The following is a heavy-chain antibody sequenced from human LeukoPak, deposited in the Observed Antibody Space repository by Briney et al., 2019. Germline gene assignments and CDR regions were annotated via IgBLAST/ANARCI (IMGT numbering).Heavy chain of an antibody. Sequence: SQTLSLTCAISGDSVSSNSVTWNWIRQPPGKGLEWIGYIYYSGRTNYNPSLKSRVTMSVDTSKNQFSLRLGSVTAADTVVYYCTRDGYHDSSGALLHDAFGIWGQGTMVTVSS. CDR1: GDSVSSNSVT. CDR2: IYYSGRT. CDR3: TRDGYHDSSGALLHDAFGI. J-gene: IGHJ3*02. V-gene: IGHV4-61*01. D-gene: IGHD3-22*01.